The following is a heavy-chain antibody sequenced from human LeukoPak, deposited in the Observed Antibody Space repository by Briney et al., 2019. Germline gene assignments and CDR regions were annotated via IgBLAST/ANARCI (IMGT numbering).Heavy chain of an antibody. CDR2: MYYSGST. V-gene: IGHV4-31*03. CDR3: ARVDYVRGIY. Sequence: SETLSLTCTVSGSSIRSGGYCWGWVRQHRGKGLEWIVYMYYSGSTYYNPSLKIRVTISVDTSKHQFSLKLSSVTAADTAVYYCARVDYVRGIYWGQGTLVTVSS. CDR1: GSSIRSGGYC. J-gene: IGHJ4*02. D-gene: IGHD3-16*01.